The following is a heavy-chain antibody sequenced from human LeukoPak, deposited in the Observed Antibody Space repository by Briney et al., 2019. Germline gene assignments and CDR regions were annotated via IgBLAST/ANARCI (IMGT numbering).Heavy chain of an antibody. CDR3: ARDLVRGVIITYNWFDP. CDR2: ISAYNGNT. Sequence: ASVKVSCKASGYTFTSYGISWVRQAPGQGLEWMGWISAYNGNTNYAQKLQGRVTMTTDTSTSTAYMELRSLRSDDTAVYYCARDLVRGVIITYNWFDPWGQGTLVTVSS. V-gene: IGHV1-18*01. CDR1: GYTFTSYG. J-gene: IGHJ5*02. D-gene: IGHD3-10*01.